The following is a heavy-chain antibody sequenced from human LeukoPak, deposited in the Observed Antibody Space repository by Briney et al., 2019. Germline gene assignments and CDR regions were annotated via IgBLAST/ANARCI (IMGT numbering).Heavy chain of an antibody. CDR1: GFTFSSYW. Sequence: GGSLRLSCAASGFTFSSYWMHWVRQAPGKGLVWVSRINSDGSSTSYADSVKGRFTISRDNAKNTLYLQMNSLRAEDTAVYYCARDVFVDTVMVDYNWFDPWGQGTLVTISS. CDR2: INSDGSST. D-gene: IGHD5-18*01. CDR3: ARDVFVDTVMVDYNWFDP. J-gene: IGHJ5*02. V-gene: IGHV3-74*01.